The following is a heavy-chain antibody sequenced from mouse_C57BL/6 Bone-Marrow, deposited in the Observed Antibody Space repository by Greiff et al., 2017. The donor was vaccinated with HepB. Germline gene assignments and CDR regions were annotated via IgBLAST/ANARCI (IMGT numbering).Heavy chain of an antibody. D-gene: IGHD1-1*01. CDR1: GYTFTDYY. J-gene: IGHJ3*01. Sequence: VQLQQSGAELVRPGASVKLSCKASGYTFTDYYINWVKQRPGQGLEWIARIYPGSGNTYYNEKFKGKATLTAEKSSSTAYMQLSSLTSEDSAVYFCARSRYYGPFAYWGQGTLVTFSA. CDR3: ARSRYYGPFAY. V-gene: IGHV1-76*01. CDR2: IYPGSGNT.